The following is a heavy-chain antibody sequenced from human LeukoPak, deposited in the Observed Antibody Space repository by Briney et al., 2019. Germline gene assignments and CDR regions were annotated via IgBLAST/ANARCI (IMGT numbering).Heavy chain of an antibody. D-gene: IGHD5-18*01. Sequence: ASVKVSCKASGYTFTSYGISWVRQAPGQGLEWMGWISAYNGNTNYAQKFQGRVTITRNTSISTAYMELSSLRSEDTAVYYCARGHRGYSYGYGFDPWGQGTLVTVSS. J-gene: IGHJ5*02. V-gene: IGHV1-18*01. CDR1: GYTFTSYG. CDR3: ARGHRGYSYGYGFDP. CDR2: ISAYNGNT.